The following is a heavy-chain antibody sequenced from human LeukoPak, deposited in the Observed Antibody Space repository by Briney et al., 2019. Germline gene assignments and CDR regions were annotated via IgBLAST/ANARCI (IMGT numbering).Heavy chain of an antibody. CDR3: ARDTDGELLDYYYGMDV. Sequence: GGSLRLSCAASGFTFSNYAMSWVRQAPGKGLEWVSAIVGSGGSTYYADSVKGRFSISRDNSKNTLYLQMNSLRAEDTAVYYCARDTDGELLDYYYGMDVWGQGTTVTVSS. V-gene: IGHV3-23*01. CDR1: GFTFSNYA. J-gene: IGHJ6*02. D-gene: IGHD3-10*01. CDR2: IVGSGGST.